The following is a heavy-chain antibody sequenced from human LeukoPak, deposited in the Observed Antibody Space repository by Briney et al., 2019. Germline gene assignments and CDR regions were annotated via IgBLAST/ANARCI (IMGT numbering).Heavy chain of an antibody. J-gene: IGHJ5*02. Sequence: PSETLSLTCAVYGGSFSGYYWSWIRQPPGKGLEWIGEINHSGSTNYNPSLKSRVTISVDTSKNQFSLKLSSVTAADTAVYYCARGSPSDYGLKNWFDPWGQGTLVTVSS. V-gene: IGHV4-34*01. CDR2: INHSGST. D-gene: IGHD4-17*01. CDR3: ARGSPSDYGLKNWFDP. CDR1: GGSFSGYY.